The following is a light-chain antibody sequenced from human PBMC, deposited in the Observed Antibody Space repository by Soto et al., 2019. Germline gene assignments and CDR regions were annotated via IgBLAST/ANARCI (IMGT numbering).Light chain of an antibody. V-gene: IGLV7-46*01. CDR3: LLPHWGGGVV. CDR2: DTS. CDR1: TGAVTSGHY. J-gene: IGLJ2*01. Sequence: QAVVTQEPSLTVSPGGTVTLTCGSSTGAVTSGHYPYWFQQKPGQAPRTLIYDTSNKHSWTPARFSGSLLGGKAALTLSGGQAEDEAEDLFLLPHWGGGVVFGGGTKLTVL.